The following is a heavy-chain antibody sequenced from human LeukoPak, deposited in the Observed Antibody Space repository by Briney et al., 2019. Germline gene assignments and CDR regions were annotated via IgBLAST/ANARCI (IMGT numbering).Heavy chain of an antibody. CDR3: ARDRIDDSTHYDY. CDR1: GGSISSSSYY. D-gene: IGHD3-22*01. Sequence: KPSETLSLTCTVSGGSISSSSYYWSWIRQPAGKGLEWIGRMYTSGSTNYNPSLKSRVTMSVDTSKNQFSLKLSSVTAADTAVYYCARDRIDDSTHYDYWGQGTLVTVSS. CDR2: MYTSGST. J-gene: IGHJ4*02. V-gene: IGHV4-61*02.